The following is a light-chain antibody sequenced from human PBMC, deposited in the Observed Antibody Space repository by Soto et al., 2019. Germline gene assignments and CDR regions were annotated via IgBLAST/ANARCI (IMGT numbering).Light chain of an antibody. J-gene: IGKJ1*01. CDR1: QGIRNE. CDR2: AAS. Sequence: AIQMTQSPSSLSASVGDRVTITCRAGQGIRNELAWYQQNPGKAPKLLIYAASYLHDGVPSRFRGAGSGTDFTLPISNLQPEVFATYYWLQDYSYPRTCGLLTQVEV. CDR3: LQDYSYPRT. V-gene: IGKV1-6*01.